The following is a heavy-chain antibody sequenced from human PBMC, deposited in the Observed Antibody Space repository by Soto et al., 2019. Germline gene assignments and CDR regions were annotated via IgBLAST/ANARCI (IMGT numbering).Heavy chain of an antibody. CDR1: GGSISSYY. Sequence: PSETLSLTCTVSGGSISSYYWSWIRQPPGKGLEWIGYIYYSGSTNYNPSLKSRVTISVDTSKNQFSLKLSSVTAADTAVYYCARDVASGSGWYGNWFDPWGQGTLVTVS. CDR2: IYYSGST. V-gene: IGHV4-59*01. J-gene: IGHJ5*02. D-gene: IGHD6-19*01. CDR3: ARDVASGSGWYGNWFDP.